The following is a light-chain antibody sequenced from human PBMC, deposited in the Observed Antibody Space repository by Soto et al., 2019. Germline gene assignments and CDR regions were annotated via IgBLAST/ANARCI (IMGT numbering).Light chain of an antibody. CDR1: QSVRSD. CDR2: GAS. Sequence: EIVLTQSPDTLSLSPGQRATLSCRASQSVRSDYFAWYQQKPGQAPRLLIYGASTRATGIPARFSGSGSGTEFTLTISGLQSEDFGVYYCQQYKSWRTFGQGTKVDI. J-gene: IGKJ1*01. CDR3: QQYKSWRT. V-gene: IGKV3-15*01.